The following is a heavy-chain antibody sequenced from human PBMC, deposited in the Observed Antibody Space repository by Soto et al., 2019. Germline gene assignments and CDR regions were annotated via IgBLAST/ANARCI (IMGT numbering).Heavy chain of an antibody. CDR2: LYYSGST. CDR1: GGSISSYY. J-gene: IGHJ6*03. D-gene: IGHD3-10*01. CDR3: ARIGGYGLGYYYYMDV. V-gene: IGHV4-59*08. Sequence: QVQLQESGPGLVKPSETLSLTCTVSGGSISSYYWSWIRQPPGKGLEWIGYLYYSGSTNYNPSLKSRVTISVDTSKNQFSLKLSSVTAADTAVYYCARIGGYGLGYYYYMDVWGKGTTVTVSS.